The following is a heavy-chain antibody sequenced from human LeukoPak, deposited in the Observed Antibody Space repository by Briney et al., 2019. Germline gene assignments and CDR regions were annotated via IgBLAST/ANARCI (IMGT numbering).Heavy chain of an antibody. CDR3: ARFYFPEEHDRAWYEAH. V-gene: IGHV3-23*01. J-gene: IGHJ4*02. CDR1: GLTFDTYG. D-gene: IGHD6-19*01. CDR2: ISASGSNT. Sequence: GGSLRLSCTVSGLTFDTYGMSWVRQAPGKGLEWVSAISASGSNTHYADSVKGRVIISRDNSKNTLYLEMKSLRAEDTGTYYCARFYFPEEHDRAWYEAHWGQGVLVTVS.